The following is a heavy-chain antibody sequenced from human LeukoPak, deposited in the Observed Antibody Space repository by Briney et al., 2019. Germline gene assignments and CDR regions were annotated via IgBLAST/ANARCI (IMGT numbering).Heavy chain of an antibody. Sequence: SETLSLTCAVYGGSFSGYYWSWIRQPPGKGLEWIGEINHSGSTNYNPSLKSRVTISVDTSKNQFSLKLSSVTAADTAVYYCARQFCSGDTCYFHYYYNGMDVWGQGTTVTVSS. CDR1: GGSFSGYY. J-gene: IGHJ6*02. CDR3: ARQFCSGDTCYFHYYYNGMDV. D-gene: IGHD2-15*01. V-gene: IGHV4-34*01. CDR2: INHSGST.